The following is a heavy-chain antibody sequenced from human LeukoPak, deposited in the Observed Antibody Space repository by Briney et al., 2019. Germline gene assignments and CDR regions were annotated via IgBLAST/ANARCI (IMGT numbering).Heavy chain of an antibody. V-gene: IGHV3-23*01. Sequence: GGSLRLSCAASGFTFNNYAMSWVRQAPGKGLEWVSAISASGGTTYYADSVKGRFTISRDNSENTLFLQMNSLKAEDTAVYYCAKEPREYCSSTSCPNWFDSWGQGTLVTVSS. CDR3: AKEPREYCSSTSCPNWFDS. D-gene: IGHD2-2*01. CDR2: ISASGGTT. J-gene: IGHJ5*01. CDR1: GFTFNNYA.